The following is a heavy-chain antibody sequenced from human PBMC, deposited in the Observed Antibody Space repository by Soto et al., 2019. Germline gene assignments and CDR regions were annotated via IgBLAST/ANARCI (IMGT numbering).Heavy chain of an antibody. D-gene: IGHD5-12*01. CDR1: GDTLNNYA. CDR2: ILPIFKTP. J-gene: IGHJ4*01. Sequence: QVQLVQSGAEVKKPGSSVKVSCKASGDTLNNYAINWVRQAPGQGLEWMGGILPIFKTPTYAQKFQGRVTISADESTSTAYMDVSSLRSDDTAGYFCATLASGGYFFQYWGQGTLVTVSS. V-gene: IGHV1-69*01. CDR3: ATLASGGYFFQY.